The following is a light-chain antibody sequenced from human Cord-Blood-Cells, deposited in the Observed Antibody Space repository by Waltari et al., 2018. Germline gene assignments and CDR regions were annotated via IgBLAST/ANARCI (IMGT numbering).Light chain of an antibody. CDR3: QQYNNWPPLT. J-gene: IGKJ4*01. V-gene: IGKV3-15*01. CDR1: QSVSSN. Sequence: EIVMTQSPATLSVSHGERATPSCRASQSVSSNLAWYQQKPGQAPRLLIYGASTRATGIPARFSGSGSGTEFTLTISSLQSEDFAVYYCQQYNNWPPLTFGGGTKVEIK. CDR2: GAS.